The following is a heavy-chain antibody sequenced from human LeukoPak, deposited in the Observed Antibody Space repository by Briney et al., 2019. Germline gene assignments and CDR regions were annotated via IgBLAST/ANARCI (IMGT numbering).Heavy chain of an antibody. Sequence: SETLSLTCAVSAGSLSNSYWTWIRQPPGKGLEWIGYIYYSGSTNYNPSLKSRVTISVATSKNQFSLKLTSVTSADTAVYYCARGNSYGNYFDYWGQGTLVTVSS. V-gene: IGHV4-59*01. J-gene: IGHJ4*02. D-gene: IGHD5-18*01. CDR2: IYYSGST. CDR1: AGSLSNSY. CDR3: ARGNSYGNYFDY.